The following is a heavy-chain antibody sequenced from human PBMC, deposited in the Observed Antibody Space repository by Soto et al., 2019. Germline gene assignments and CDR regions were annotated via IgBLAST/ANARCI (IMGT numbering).Heavy chain of an antibody. D-gene: IGHD2-21*02. J-gene: IGHJ6*02. CDR3: AKALTYCGGDCYSGYYYGMDV. Sequence: GGSLRLSCAASGFTFSSYAMSWVRQAPGRGLEWVSAISGSGGSTYYADSVKGRFTISRDNSKNTLYLQMNSLRAEDTAVYYCAKALTYCGGDCYSGYYYGMDVRGQGTTVTVSS. CDR1: GFTFSSYA. V-gene: IGHV3-23*01. CDR2: ISGSGGST.